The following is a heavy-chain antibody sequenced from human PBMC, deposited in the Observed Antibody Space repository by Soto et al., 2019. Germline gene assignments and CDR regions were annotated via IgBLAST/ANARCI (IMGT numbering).Heavy chain of an antibody. CDR3: ARDLGYYASDGYFDY. J-gene: IGHJ4*02. D-gene: IGHD3-22*01. CDR1: GFSFSDYY. Sequence: PGGSLRLSCAGSGFSFSDYYMSWIRQAPGKGLEWVSYISSSGDIIYYADSVEGRFTISRDNAKNSLYLQMNSLRAEDTAVYYCARDLGYYASDGYFDYWGQGTVVTVSS. V-gene: IGHV3-11*01. CDR2: ISSSGDII.